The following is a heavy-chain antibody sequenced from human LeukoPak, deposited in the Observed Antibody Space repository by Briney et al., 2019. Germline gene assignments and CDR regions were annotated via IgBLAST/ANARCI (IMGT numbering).Heavy chain of an antibody. Sequence: GESLNISCKGSGYSFTSYWIGWVRQMPGKGLEWMGIIYPGDSDTRYSPSFQGQVTISADKSISTAYLQWSSLKASDTAMYYCATHSSSSDYYYYGMDVWGQGTTVTVSS. CDR3: ATHSSSSDYYYYGMDV. CDR2: IYPGDSDT. V-gene: IGHV5-51*01. CDR1: GYSFTSYW. J-gene: IGHJ6*02. D-gene: IGHD6-6*01.